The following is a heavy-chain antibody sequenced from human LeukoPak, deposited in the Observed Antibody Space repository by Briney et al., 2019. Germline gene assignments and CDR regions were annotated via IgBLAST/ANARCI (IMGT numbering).Heavy chain of an antibody. D-gene: IGHD3-16*01. CDR2: ISSSGSTI. V-gene: IGHV3-48*03. CDR3: ARTAFDDSR. CDR1: GFTFSSYE. J-gene: IGHJ4*02. Sequence: GGSLRLSCAASGFTFSSYEMNWVRQAPGKGLEWVSYISSSGSTIYYADSVKGRFTISRDNAKNSLYLQMNGLRAEDTAVYYCARTAFDDSRWGQGTLVTVSS.